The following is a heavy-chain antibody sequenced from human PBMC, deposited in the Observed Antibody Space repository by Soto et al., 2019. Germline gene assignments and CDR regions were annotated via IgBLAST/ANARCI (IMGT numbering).Heavy chain of an antibody. CDR2: ISYDGSNK. CDR1: GFTFSSYG. CDR3: EKFVAVVGMDV. J-gene: IGHJ6*02. Sequence: QVQLVESGGGVVQPGRSLRLSCAASGFTFSSYGMHWVRQAPCKGLEWVAVISYDGSNKYYADSVKGRFTISRDNSKNTLYLQMNSLRAEDTAVYYCEKFVAVVGMDVWGQGTTVTVSS. D-gene: IGHD2-2*01. V-gene: IGHV3-30*18.